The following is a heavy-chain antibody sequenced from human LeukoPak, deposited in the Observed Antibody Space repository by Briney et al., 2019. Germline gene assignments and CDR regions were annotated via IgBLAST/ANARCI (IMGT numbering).Heavy chain of an antibody. CDR3: ATWAFYHNLDV. V-gene: IGHV3-43*02. D-gene: IGHD2/OR15-2a*01. CDR1: GFTIGPYA. Sequence: GGSLGLSCAASGFTIGPYAMYWVRQGPGRGLEWVSVIKADGSGTFYADSVRGRFTTSRDNSKNSLYLQMNSLTSEDTALYYCATWAFYHNLDVWGQGTTVIVSS. J-gene: IGHJ6*02. CDR2: IKADGSGT.